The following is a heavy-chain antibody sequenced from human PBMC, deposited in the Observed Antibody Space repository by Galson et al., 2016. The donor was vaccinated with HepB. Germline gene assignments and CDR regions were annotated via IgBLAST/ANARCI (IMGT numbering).Heavy chain of an antibody. Sequence: SLRLSCAASGFTFSSHSMNWVRQAPGKGLEWISYISSSSSTIYYADSVRGRFTISRDNAKNSLYLQMNSLRDEDTAVYYCARDAYHQFLDRLPHYYYYYGMDVWGQGTTVTVSS. CDR2: ISSSSSTI. CDR1: GFTFSSHS. J-gene: IGHJ6*02. V-gene: IGHV3-48*02. CDR3: ARDAYHQFLDRLPHYYYYYGMDV. D-gene: IGHD3/OR15-3a*01.